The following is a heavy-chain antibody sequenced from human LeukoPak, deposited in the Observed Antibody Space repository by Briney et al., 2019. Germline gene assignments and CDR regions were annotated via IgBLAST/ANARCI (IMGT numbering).Heavy chain of an antibody. CDR2: VHPMYGTA. D-gene: IGHD3-16*02. CDR3: ASVGYRVGQSERSNDF. V-gene: IGHV1-69*01. J-gene: IGHJ4*02. CDR1: GVTFSRYA. Sequence: SVRVSCKASGVTFSRYAFRWVRQAPGQGLDWMGVVHPMYGTANYVQSFQGRVTITAHESTTTANMETRSLRHEDTALYYCASVGYRVGQSERSNDFWGQGPLVTVSA.